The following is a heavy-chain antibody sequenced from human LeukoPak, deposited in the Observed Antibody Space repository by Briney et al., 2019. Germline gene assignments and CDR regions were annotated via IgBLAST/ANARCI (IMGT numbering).Heavy chain of an antibody. CDR1: GFTFSSYA. Sequence: GGSLRLSCAASGFTFSSYAMTWVRQAPGKGLEWVSTISGSGGSTSYADPVKGRFTISRDNSKHTLYLQMNSLRAEDTAVYYCAKDPEVVVAATGFDYWGQGTLVTVSS. CDR3: AKDPEVVVAATGFDY. CDR2: ISGSGGST. V-gene: IGHV3-23*01. J-gene: IGHJ4*02. D-gene: IGHD2-15*01.